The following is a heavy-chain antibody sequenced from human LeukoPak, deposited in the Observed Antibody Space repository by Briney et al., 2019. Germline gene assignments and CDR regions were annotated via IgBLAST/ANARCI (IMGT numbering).Heavy chain of an antibody. CDR1: GYSISSAYY. CDR3: ARYNWNDVSYYYYYMDV. D-gene: IGHD1-1*01. V-gene: IGHV4-38-2*02. CDR2: INHSGST. Sequence: SETLSLTCSVSGYSISSAYYWGWIRQPPGKGLEWIGEINHSGSTNYNPSLKSRVTISVDTSKNQFSLKLSSVTAADTAVYYCARYNWNDVSYYYYYMDVWGKGTTVTISS. J-gene: IGHJ6*03.